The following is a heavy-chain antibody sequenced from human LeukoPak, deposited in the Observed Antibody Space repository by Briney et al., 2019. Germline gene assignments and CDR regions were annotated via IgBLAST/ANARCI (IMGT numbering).Heavy chain of an antibody. CDR3: AKDRGGDYYYYMDV. V-gene: IGHV3-9*01. Sequence: GGSLRLSCAASGFTFSSYGMSWVRQAPGKGLEWVSGISWNSGSIGYADSVKGRFTISRDNAKNSLYLQMNSLRAEDTALYYCAKDRGGDYYYYMDVWGKGTTVTISS. D-gene: IGHD1-26*01. CDR1: GFTFSSYG. CDR2: ISWNSGSI. J-gene: IGHJ6*03.